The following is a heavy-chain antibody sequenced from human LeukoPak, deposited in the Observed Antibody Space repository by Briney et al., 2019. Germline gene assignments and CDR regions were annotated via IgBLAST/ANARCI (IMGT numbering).Heavy chain of an antibody. V-gene: IGHV3-23*01. CDR2: IIGIGGST. CDR3: AKDGWFGESRRFDY. CDR1: GFTFTTFA. Sequence: GGSLSLSRAASGFTFTTFAMTGAGQAPGKGRGGVSAIIGIGGSTYYADSVKGRFTTSRDNSKNTLYLQMNSLRAEDTAVYYCAKDGWFGESRRFDYWGQGTLVTVSS. D-gene: IGHD3-10*01. J-gene: IGHJ4*02.